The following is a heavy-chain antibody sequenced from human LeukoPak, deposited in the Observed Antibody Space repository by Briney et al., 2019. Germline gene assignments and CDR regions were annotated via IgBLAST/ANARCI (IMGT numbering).Heavy chain of an antibody. D-gene: IGHD4-17*01. CDR1: GGSFSGYY. J-gene: IGHJ2*01. V-gene: IGHV4-34*01. CDR3: ARDRHDYGDYYRSYWYFDL. Sequence: SETLSLTCAVYGGSFSGYYWSWIRQPPGKGLEWIGEINHSGSTNYNPSLKSRVTISVDTSKNQFSLKLSSVTAADTAVYYCARDRHDYGDYYRSYWYFDLWGRGTLVTVSS. CDR2: INHSGST.